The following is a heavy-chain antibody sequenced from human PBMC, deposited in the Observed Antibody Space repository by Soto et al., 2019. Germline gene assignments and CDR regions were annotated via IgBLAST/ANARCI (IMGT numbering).Heavy chain of an antibody. Sequence: QVHLVQSGAEVKKPGASVKVSCKGSGYAFTTYGITWVRQAPGQGLAWMGWISAHNGNTNYAQKLQGRVPATRDTPTSTAYMELRSLRSDDTAVYYCARGRYGDYWGQGALVTVSS. D-gene: IGHD1-1*01. CDR1: GYAFTTYG. V-gene: IGHV1-18*01. J-gene: IGHJ4*02. CDR3: ARGRYGDY. CDR2: ISAHNGNT.